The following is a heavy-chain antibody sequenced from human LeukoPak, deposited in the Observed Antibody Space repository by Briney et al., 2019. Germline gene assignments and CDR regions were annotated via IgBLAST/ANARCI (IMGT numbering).Heavy chain of an antibody. J-gene: IGHJ6*03. CDR3: AKIAARYSYYYYMDV. CDR1: GFTFDDYA. D-gene: IGHD6-6*01. V-gene: IGHV3-9*03. CDR2: ISWNSGSI. Sequence: GGSLRLSCAASGFTFDDYAMHWVRQAPGKGLEWVSGISWNSGSIGYADSVKGRFTISRDNAKNSLYLQMNSLRAEDMALYYCAKIAARYSYYYYMDVWGKGTTVTVSS.